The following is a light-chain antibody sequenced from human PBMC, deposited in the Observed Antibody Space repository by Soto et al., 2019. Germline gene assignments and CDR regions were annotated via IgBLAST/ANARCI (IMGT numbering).Light chain of an antibody. Sequence: DIVLTQSPATLSLSPGERATLFCRASQSVSSYLACYQQNPGQAPRLLIYDASNRATGIPARFSGSGSGTDFTLTISSLEPEDFAVYYCQQRSNWPLTFGGGTKVEIK. CDR2: DAS. J-gene: IGKJ4*01. CDR3: QQRSNWPLT. CDR1: QSVSSY. V-gene: IGKV3-11*01.